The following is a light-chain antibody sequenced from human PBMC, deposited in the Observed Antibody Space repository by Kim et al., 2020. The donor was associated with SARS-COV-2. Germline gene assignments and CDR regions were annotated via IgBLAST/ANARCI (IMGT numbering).Light chain of an antibody. V-gene: IGLV3-1*01. CDR3: QAWDSSTSVV. Sequence: VSQGQTASIPCSGDKLGDRYACWYQQKPGQSPVLVIYQDTRRPSGIPERFSGSNSGNTATLTISGTQAMDEADYFCQAWDSSTSVVFGGGTQLTVL. CDR1: KLGDRY. CDR2: QDT. J-gene: IGLJ2*01.